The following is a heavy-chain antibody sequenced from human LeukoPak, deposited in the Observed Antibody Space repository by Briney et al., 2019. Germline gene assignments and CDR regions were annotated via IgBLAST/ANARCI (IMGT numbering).Heavy chain of an antibody. Sequence: GGSLRLSCVASGFTFSSNPMSWVRQAPGKGLEWVSVIFDSGDKTYNADSVKGRFTTSGDNTKNMLYLQMNSLRAEDTALYYCVKDGWLGRWGQVTLVTVSS. V-gene: IGHV3-23*01. D-gene: IGHD6-19*01. CDR2: IFDSGDKT. CDR3: VKDGWLGR. J-gene: IGHJ4*02. CDR1: GFTFSSNP.